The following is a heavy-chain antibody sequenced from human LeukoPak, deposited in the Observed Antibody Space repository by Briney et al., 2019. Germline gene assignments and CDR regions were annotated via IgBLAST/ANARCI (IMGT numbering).Heavy chain of an antibody. CDR3: ARDGARSDFDY. CDR1: GYTFISYY. V-gene: IGHV1-46*01. J-gene: IGHJ4*02. Sequence: ASVKVSCKASGYTFISYYIYWVRQAPGQGLEWVGGINPSGGSTTYAQKFQGRVTMTRDTSTSTVYMELSSLRSEDTAVYYCARDGARSDFDYWGQGTLVTVSS. CDR2: INPSGGST. D-gene: IGHD3-3*01.